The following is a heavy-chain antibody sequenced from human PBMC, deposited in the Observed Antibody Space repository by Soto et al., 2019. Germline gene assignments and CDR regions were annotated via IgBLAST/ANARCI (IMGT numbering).Heavy chain of an antibody. J-gene: IGHJ4*02. CDR3: ARDFRDSCGGHSFIYFDF. V-gene: IGHV1-18*01. D-gene: IGHD5-18*01. CDR1: GYTFSSYG. CDR2: ISANSVDT. Sequence: QVQLAQSGAEVTEPGASVRVSCKASGYTFSSYGFSCVRQAPGQGLEWVECISANSVDTNSAQKFQGSVTLTTDTSTSTAYIDLRSLTSDDTAIYYCARDFRDSCGGHSFIYFDFWGQGTLVTVSS.